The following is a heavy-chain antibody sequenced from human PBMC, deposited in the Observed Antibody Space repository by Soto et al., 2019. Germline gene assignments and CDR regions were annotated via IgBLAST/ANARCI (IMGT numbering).Heavy chain of an antibody. D-gene: IGHD6-25*01. CDR1: GFNFSSYD. J-gene: IGHJ4*02. Sequence: EVQLVESGGGLVQPGGSLRLSCAASGFNFSSYDMHWVRQVPGKGLEWVSAIGTGHDTYYPGSVKGRFTLSRENAKNSLYLQMKSLRAGDTDVYYCEREAASTPVLSDYWGQGTLVAVSS. CDR3: EREAASTPVLSDY. V-gene: IGHV3-13*01. CDR2: IGTGHDT.